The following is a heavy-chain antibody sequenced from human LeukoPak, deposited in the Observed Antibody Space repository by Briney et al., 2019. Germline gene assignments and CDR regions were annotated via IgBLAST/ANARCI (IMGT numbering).Heavy chain of an antibody. Sequence: GGSLRLSCAASGFTFSSYGMHWVRQAPGKGLEWVAFIRYDGSNKYYADSVKGRFTISRDNSKNTLYLQMNSLRAEDTAVYYCAKDMVRGGLQLRYYYYMDVWGKGTTVTISS. J-gene: IGHJ6*03. D-gene: IGHD3-10*01. V-gene: IGHV3-30*02. CDR3: AKDMVRGGLQLRYYYYMDV. CDR1: GFTFSSYG. CDR2: IRYDGSNK.